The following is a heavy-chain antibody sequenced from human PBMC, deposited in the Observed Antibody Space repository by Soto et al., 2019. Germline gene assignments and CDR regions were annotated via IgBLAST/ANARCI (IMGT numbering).Heavy chain of an antibody. CDR1: GYTFTSYG. V-gene: IGHV1-18*01. CDR3: ARDFGVVMSWVNWFDP. CDR2: ISAYNGNT. J-gene: IGHJ5*02. Sequence: QVQLVQSGAEVKKPGASVKVSCKASGYTFTSYGISWVRQAPGQGLEWMGWISAYNGNTNYAQKLQGRVTMTTDTSTSTAYVELRSLRSDDTAVYYCARDFGVVMSWVNWFDPWGQGTLVTVSS. D-gene: IGHD3-3*01.